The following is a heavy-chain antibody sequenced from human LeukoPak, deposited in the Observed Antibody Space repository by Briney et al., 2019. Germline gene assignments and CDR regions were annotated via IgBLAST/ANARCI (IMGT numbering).Heavy chain of an antibody. D-gene: IGHD6-19*01. V-gene: IGHV3-9*01. Sequence: QPGGSLRLSCAASGFTFDDYAMHWVRQAPGKGLEWVSGISWNSGSIGYADSVKGRFTISRDNAKNSLYLQMNSLRAEDTALYYCAKDSDSSGWYLVYWGQGTLVTVSS. J-gene: IGHJ4*02. CDR2: ISWNSGSI. CDR1: GFTFDDYA. CDR3: AKDSDSSGWYLVY.